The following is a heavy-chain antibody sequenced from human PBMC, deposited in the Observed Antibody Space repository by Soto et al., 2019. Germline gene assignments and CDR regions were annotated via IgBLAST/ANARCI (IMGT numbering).Heavy chain of an antibody. Sequence: ETLSLTCTVSGGSISSYYWSWIRQPAGKGLEWIGRIYTSGSTNYNPSLKSRVTMSVDTSKNQFSLKLSSVTAADTAVYYCAREGITMVRGVIITVMDVWGQGTTVTAP. J-gene: IGHJ6*02. D-gene: IGHD3-10*01. V-gene: IGHV4-4*07. CDR2: IYTSGST. CDR3: AREGITMVRGVIITVMDV. CDR1: GGSISSYY.